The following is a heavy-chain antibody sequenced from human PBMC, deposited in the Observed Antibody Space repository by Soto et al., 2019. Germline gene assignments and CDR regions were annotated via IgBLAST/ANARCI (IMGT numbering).Heavy chain of an antibody. CDR3: AKEGGPYCTSTNCRLNYDY. CDR2: ITDSGGST. CDR1: GVTFISYA. Sequence: GGSLRLSCAASGVTFISYAMSWVRQTPGKGLQWVSAITDSGGSTYYADSVKGRFTISRDNSENTLYLQMNGLRAEDTAVYYCAKEGGPYCTSTNCRLNYDYWGQGTLVTVSS. J-gene: IGHJ4*02. D-gene: IGHD2-2*01. V-gene: IGHV3-23*01.